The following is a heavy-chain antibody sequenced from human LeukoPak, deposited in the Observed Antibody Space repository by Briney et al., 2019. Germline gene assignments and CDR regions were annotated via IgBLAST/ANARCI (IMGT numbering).Heavy chain of an antibody. CDR1: GYSISSGYY. CDR2: IYHSGST. Sequence: PSETLSLTCSVSGYSISSGYYWGWIRQPPGKGLEWIGSIYHSGSTYYNPSLKSRVTISVDTSKNQFSLKLSSVTAADTAVYYCARLGVPAARRSSGPVLWGQGTLVTVSA. D-gene: IGHD2-2*01. V-gene: IGHV4-38-2*01. J-gene: IGHJ4*02. CDR3: ARLGVPAARRSSGPVL.